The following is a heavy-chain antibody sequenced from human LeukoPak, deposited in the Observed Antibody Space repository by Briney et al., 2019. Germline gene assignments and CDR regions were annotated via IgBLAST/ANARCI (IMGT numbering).Heavy chain of an antibody. V-gene: IGHV1-2*02. CDR2: INPDSGGT. Sequence: ASVQVSCKASGYTFTGYYMHWVRPAPRQGLNGMGWINPDSGGTNDAQKFQGRVTMTRDTSISTAYMELSRLRSDDTAVYYCARSWLLPPQTYYFDYWGQGTLVTVSS. D-gene: IGHD6-19*01. CDR1: GYTFTGYY. J-gene: IGHJ4*02. CDR3: ARSWLLPPQTYYFDY.